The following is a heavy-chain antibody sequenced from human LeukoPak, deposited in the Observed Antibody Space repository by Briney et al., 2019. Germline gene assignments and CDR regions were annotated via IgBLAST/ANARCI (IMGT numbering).Heavy chain of an antibody. CDR1: GYTFTSYD. CDR3: ARDTVLYGMDV. Sequence: GASVKVSCKASGYTFTSYDINWVRQATGQGLEWMGWMDPNSGNTGYAQKFQGRVTMTTDTSTSTAYMELRSLRSDDTAVYYCARDTVLYGMDVWGQGTTVTVSS. CDR2: MDPNSGNT. D-gene: IGHD2-8*01. V-gene: IGHV1-8*01. J-gene: IGHJ6*02.